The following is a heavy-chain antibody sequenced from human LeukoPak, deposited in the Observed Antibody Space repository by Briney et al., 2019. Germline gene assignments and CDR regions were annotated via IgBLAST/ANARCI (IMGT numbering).Heavy chain of an antibody. D-gene: IGHD6-6*01. CDR2: IIPIFGTA. Sequence: SVKVSCKASGGTFSNYAISWVRQAPGQGLEWMGGIIPIFGTANYAQKFQGRVTITTDESTSTAYMELSSLRSEDTAVYYCARVAGSSSGRSFDYWGQGTLVTVPS. CDR1: GGTFSNYA. V-gene: IGHV1-69*05. J-gene: IGHJ4*02. CDR3: ARVAGSSSGRSFDY.